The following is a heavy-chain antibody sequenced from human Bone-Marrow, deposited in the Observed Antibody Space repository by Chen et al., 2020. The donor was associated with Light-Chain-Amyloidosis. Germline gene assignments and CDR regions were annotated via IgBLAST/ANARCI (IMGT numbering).Heavy chain of an antibody. J-gene: IGHJ3*02. V-gene: IGHV3-23*04. CDR2: IRGGGGSR. Sequence: EVQLVESGGGLLQRGGSLRLSCAASGFAFSSYAMSWVRQAPGKGLEWVSTIRGGGGSRYYGDSVKGRLTISRDNSKNALFLQRNSLRAEDTAVYYCAKDISYDDILPGYPADAFDIWGQGTMVTVSS. D-gene: IGHD3-9*01. CDR1: GFAFSSYA. CDR3: AKDISYDDILPGYPADAFDI.